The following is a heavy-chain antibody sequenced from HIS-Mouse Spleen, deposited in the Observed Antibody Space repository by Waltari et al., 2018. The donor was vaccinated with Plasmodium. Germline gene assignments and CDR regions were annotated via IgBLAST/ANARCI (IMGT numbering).Heavy chain of an antibody. Sequence: EVLLVQSGGGLVQPGGSVRLACPASGFSFSSYWMRWVRQAPGKGLEGLANIKQDGSEKYYVDSVKGRFTISRDNAKNSLYLQMNSLRAEDTAVYYCASSWYWYFDLWGRGTLVTVSS. CDR3: ASSWYWYFDL. J-gene: IGHJ2*01. V-gene: IGHV3-7*01. CDR1: GFSFSSYW. D-gene: IGHD6-13*01. CDR2: IKQDGSEK.